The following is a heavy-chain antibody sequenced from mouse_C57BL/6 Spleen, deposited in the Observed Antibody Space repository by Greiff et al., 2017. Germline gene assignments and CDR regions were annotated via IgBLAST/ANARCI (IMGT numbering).Heavy chain of an antibody. CDR2: INPSSGYP. V-gene: IGHV1-4*01. J-gene: IGHJ4*01. D-gene: IGHD2-3*01. CDR3: SRGNYDGYYGYAMDY. CDR1: GYTFTSYT. Sequence: VQLQQSGAELARPGASVKMSCKASGYTFTSYTMHWVKQRPGQGLEWIGYINPSSGYPKYNQKFKDKATLTVDKSSSTAYMQLSSLTSVGSAVYYCSRGNYDGYYGYAMDYWGQGTAVTVSS.